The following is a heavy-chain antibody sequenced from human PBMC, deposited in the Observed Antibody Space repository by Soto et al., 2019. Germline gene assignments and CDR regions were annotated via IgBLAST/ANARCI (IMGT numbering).Heavy chain of an antibody. J-gene: IGHJ5*02. V-gene: IGHV4-34*01. D-gene: IGHD4-4*01. Sequence: SETLSLTCAVYGGSFSGYYWSWIRQPPGKGLEWIGEINHSGSTNYNPSLKSRVTISVDTSKNQFSLKLSSVTAADTAVYYCARGRALQWQAGPWGQGTLVTVSS. CDR2: INHSGST. CDR1: GGSFSGYY. CDR3: ARGRALQWQAGP.